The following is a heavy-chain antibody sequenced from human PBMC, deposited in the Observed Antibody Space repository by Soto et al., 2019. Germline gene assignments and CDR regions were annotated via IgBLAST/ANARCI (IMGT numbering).Heavy chain of an antibody. Sequence: GGSLRLSCAASGFTFSSYAMSWGRQAPGKGLEWVSAISGSGGSTYYADSVKGRFTISRDNSKNTLYLQMNSLRAEDTAVYYCAKCSPHKSLDYYYYGMDVWGQGTTVTVSS. CDR2: ISGSGGST. CDR3: AKCSPHKSLDYYYYGMDV. J-gene: IGHJ6*02. D-gene: IGHD3-10*02. CDR1: GFTFSSYA. V-gene: IGHV3-23*01.